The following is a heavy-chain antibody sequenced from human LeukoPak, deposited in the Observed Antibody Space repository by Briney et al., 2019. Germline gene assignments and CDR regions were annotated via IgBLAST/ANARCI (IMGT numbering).Heavy chain of an antibody. Sequence: GASVKVSCEASGGTFSSYAISWVRQAPGQGLEWMGGIIPIFGTANYAQKFQGRVTITADKSTSTAYMELSSLRSEDTAVYYCARRGVSSTSWFDPWGQGTLVTVSS. CDR3: ARRGVSSTSWFDP. CDR2: IIPIFGTA. D-gene: IGHD2-2*01. J-gene: IGHJ5*02. CDR1: GGTFSSYA. V-gene: IGHV1-69*06.